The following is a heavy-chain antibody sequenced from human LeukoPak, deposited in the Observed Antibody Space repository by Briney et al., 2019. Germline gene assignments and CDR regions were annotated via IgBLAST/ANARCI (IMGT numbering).Heavy chain of an antibody. J-gene: IGHJ4*02. D-gene: IGHD3-9*01. V-gene: IGHV4-4*07. Sequence: PSETLSLTCTVSGGSISSYYWSWLRQPAGKGLEWLGRIYTSGSTNYNPSLKSRVTMSVDTSKNQFSLKLSSVTAADTAVYYCARGRYDILTGYYIPFDYWGQGTLVTVSS. CDR3: ARGRYDILTGYYIPFDY. CDR2: IYTSGST. CDR1: GGSISSYY.